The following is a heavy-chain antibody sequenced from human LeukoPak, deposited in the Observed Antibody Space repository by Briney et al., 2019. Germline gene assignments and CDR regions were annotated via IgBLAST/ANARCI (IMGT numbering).Heavy chain of an antibody. CDR3: ARGYDSSGPPDY. J-gene: IGHJ4*02. V-gene: IGHV1-69*05. CDR2: IIPIFGTA. Sequence: GASVKVSCKASGGTFSSYAISWVRQAPGQGLEWMGRIIPIFGTANYAQKFQGGVTITTDESTSTAYMELSSLRSEDTAVYYCARGYDSSGPPDYWGQGTLVTVSS. D-gene: IGHD3-22*01. CDR1: GGTFSSYA.